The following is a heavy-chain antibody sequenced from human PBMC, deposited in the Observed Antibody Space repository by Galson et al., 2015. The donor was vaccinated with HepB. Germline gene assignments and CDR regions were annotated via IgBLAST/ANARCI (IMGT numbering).Heavy chain of an antibody. D-gene: IGHD2-2*01. CDR3: VRGRKDCTSSNCYYYYYLDV. CDR2: IGTAGDP. J-gene: IGHJ6*03. V-gene: IGHV3-13*05. CDR1: GFTFSSYD. Sequence: SLRLSCPASGFTFSSYDMHWVRQPPGKGLEWVSAIGTAGDPYYPGPVKGRFTILRENAKSSLYLQMNSLSAGDTGVYYCVRGRKDCTSSNCYYYYYLDVWGKGTTVTVSS.